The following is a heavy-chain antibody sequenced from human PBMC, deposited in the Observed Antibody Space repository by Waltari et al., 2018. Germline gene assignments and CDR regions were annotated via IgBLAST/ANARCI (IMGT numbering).Heavy chain of an antibody. J-gene: IGHJ4*02. Sequence: QVQLVQSGAEVKKPGSSVKVSCKASGGTFSSYTISWVRQAPGQGLEWMGRIIPSLGIANDAQKFQGRVTITADKSTSTAYMELSSLRSEDTAVYYCARGPSTYYYDSSGYLDYWGQGTLVTVSS. D-gene: IGHD3-22*01. CDR1: GGTFSSYT. CDR2: IIPSLGIA. V-gene: IGHV1-69*02. CDR3: ARGPSTYYYDSSGYLDY.